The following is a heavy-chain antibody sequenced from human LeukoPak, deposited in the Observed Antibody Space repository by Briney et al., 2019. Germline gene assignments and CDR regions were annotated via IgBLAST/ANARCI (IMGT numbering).Heavy chain of an antibody. V-gene: IGHV4-61*02. J-gene: IGHJ2*01. D-gene: IGHD2-2*01. CDR3: ARARQYQLHPYWYFDL. CDR2: IYTSGST. Sequence: SQTLSLTCTVSGGSISSGSYYWSWIRQPAGKGRAWIGRIYTSGSTNYNPSLKSRVTISVDTSKNQFSLKLSSVTAADTAVYYCARARQYQLHPYWYFDLWGRGTLVTVSS. CDR1: GGSISSGSYY.